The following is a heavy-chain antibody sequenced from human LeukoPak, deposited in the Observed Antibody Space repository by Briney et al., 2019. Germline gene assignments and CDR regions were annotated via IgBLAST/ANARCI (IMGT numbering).Heavy chain of an antibody. CDR1: GFTFSNND. V-gene: IGHV3-30*03. CDR2: MSYGGTNK. CDR3: ARDLSDDYSLDY. Sequence: SGGSLRLSCAASGFTFSNNDVHWVRQAPGKGLEWVAVMSYGGTNKYYADSVKGRFTVSRDNSKNTLYLQMNSLRTEDTAVYYCARDLSDDYSLDYWGQGTLVSVSS. J-gene: IGHJ4*02. D-gene: IGHD3-16*01.